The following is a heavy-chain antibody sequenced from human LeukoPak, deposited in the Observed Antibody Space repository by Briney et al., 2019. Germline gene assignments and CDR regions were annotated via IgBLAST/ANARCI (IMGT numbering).Heavy chain of an antibody. CDR3: AKDLSGSGYYN. CDR1: GFTFSNYW. D-gene: IGHD3-3*01. J-gene: IGHJ4*02. Sequence: GGSLRLSCADSGFTFSNYWMSWVRQAPGKGLEWVANIKQDGGEKDYIDSVKGRFTISRDNAKSSLYLQMNSLRAEDTAVYYCAKDLSGSGYYNWGQGTLVTVSS. CDR2: IKQDGGEK. V-gene: IGHV3-7*01.